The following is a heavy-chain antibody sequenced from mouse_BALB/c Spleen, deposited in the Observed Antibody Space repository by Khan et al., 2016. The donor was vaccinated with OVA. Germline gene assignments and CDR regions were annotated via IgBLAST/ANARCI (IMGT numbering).Heavy chain of an antibody. D-gene: IGHD3-2*01. CDR1: GYTFTTYT. CDR3: ARSGQLGLRGGFTY. CDR2: INPSNDYT. V-gene: IGHV1-4*01. J-gene: IGHJ3*01. Sequence: QVQLKQSGAELARPGASVKMSCKTSGYTFTTYTLHWVKQRPGRSLEWIGYINPSNDYTNYNQKFKDKSTLTADKSSSTAYMQLSSPTSEDSAVYYCARSGQLGLRGGFTYWGQGTLVTVSA.